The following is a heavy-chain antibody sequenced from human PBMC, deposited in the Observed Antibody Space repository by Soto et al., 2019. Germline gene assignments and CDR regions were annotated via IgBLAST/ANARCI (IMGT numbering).Heavy chain of an antibody. D-gene: IGHD3-3*01. CDR3: ARVRGRTIFGVDNWFDP. V-gene: IGHV4-31*03. J-gene: IGHJ5*02. CDR1: GGSISSGGYY. Sequence: PSETLSLTCTVSGGSISSGGYYWSWIRQHPGKGLEWIGYIYYSGSTYYNPSLKSRVTISVDTSKNQFSLKLSSVTAADTAVYYCARVRGRTIFGVDNWFDPWGQGTLVTVSP. CDR2: IYYSGST.